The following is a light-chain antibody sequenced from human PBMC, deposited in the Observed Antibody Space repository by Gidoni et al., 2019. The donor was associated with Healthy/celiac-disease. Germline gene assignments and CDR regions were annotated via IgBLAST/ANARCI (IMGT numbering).Light chain of an antibody. CDR3: CSYAGSSTFYV. Sequence: QSALTQPASVSGSPGQSITISCTGTSSDVGSYNLVSWYQQPPGKAPKLMIYEVSKRPSGVSNRVSGSNSGNTASLTISWLQAEDEADYYCCSYAGSSTFYVFGTGTKVTVL. CDR2: EVS. CDR1: SSDVGSYNL. V-gene: IGLV2-23*02. J-gene: IGLJ1*01.